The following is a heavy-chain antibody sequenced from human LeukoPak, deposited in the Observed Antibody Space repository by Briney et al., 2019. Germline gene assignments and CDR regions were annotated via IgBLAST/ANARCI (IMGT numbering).Heavy chain of an antibody. CDR3: ARGYYYGTTGHFDS. V-gene: IGHV3-33*01. CDR2: IWNDGGKK. CDR1: GSTFSSYG. J-gene: IGHJ4*02. Sequence: GGSLRLSCAASGSTFSSYGMHWVRQAPDKGLEWVAVIWNDGGKKYYADSVKGRFTISRDNSKNTLYLQMNSLRAEDTAVFYCARGYYYGTTGHFDSWGQGSLVTVSS. D-gene: IGHD3-22*01.